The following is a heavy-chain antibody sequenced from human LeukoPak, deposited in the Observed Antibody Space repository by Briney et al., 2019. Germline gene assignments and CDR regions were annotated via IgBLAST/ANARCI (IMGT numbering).Heavy chain of an antibody. CDR3: ARDNTVRWGS. D-gene: IGHD2/OR15-2a*01. V-gene: IGHV3-53*01. J-gene: IGHJ5*02. CDR2: IHSGGAT. CDR1: GFSDISSY. Sequence: PGGSLRLSCAASGFSDISSYMSWVRQAPGKGLEWVPVIHSGGATFYADSVKGRFTTSRDNSKNTLYPQMNTLSAEDTAVYFCARDNTVRWGSWGQGTLVTVS.